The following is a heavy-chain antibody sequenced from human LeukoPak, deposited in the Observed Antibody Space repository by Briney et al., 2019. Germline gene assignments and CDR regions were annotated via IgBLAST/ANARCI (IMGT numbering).Heavy chain of an antibody. CDR3: ARPRGYSYGYRD. D-gene: IGHD5-18*01. CDR2: INHSGGT. CDR1: GGSFSGYY. J-gene: IGHJ4*02. Sequence: PSETLSLTCAVYGGSFSGYYWSWIRQPPGKGLEWIGEINHSGGTNYNPSLKSRVTISVDTSKNQFSLKLSSVTAADTAVYYCARPRGYSYGYRDWGQGTLVTVSS. V-gene: IGHV4-34*01.